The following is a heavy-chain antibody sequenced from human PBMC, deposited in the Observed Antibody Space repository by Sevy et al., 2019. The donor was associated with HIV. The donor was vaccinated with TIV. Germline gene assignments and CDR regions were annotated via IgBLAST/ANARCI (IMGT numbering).Heavy chain of an antibody. CDR2: ISSSSNYL. CDR1: GFTFSTYS. D-gene: IGHD3-10*01. V-gene: IGHV3-21*01. J-gene: IGHJ6*02. Sequence: GGSLRLSCAASGFTFSTYSMNWVRQAPGKGLEWVSSISSSSNYLYYADSLKGRFTISRENAKNSVYLQMNSLRADETAVYYCARDGAPITMVQGVMAYYHGIDVWGQGTTVTVSS. CDR3: ARDGAPITMVQGVMAYYHGIDV.